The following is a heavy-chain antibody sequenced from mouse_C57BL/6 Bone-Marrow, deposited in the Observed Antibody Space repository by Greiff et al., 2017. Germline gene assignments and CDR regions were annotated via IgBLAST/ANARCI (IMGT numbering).Heavy chain of an antibody. CDR2: IYPGSGNT. J-gene: IGHJ4*01. CDR3: AGSVDYCGCSDAMDY. CDR1: GYTFTGYY. V-gene: IGHV1-76*01. D-gene: IGHD1-2*01. Sequence: QVQLQQSGAELVRPGASVKLSCKASGYTFTGYYINWVKQRPGQGLEWIARIYPGSGNTYYNEKFKGKATLTADKSSSTAYMQLSSLTSEDSAVFVCAGSVDYCGCSDAMDYWGQGTSVTVSS.